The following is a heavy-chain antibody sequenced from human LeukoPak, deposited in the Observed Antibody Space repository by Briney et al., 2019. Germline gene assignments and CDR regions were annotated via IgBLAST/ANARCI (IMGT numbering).Heavy chain of an antibody. CDR2: TVSRGTT. V-gene: IGHV3-23*01. CDR1: GFTFTSDA. D-gene: IGHD5-24*01. CDR3: AKGRGGWTTDAFDI. Sequence: GGSLRLSCVASGFTFTSDAMNWVRQAPGKGLEWVSSTVSRGTTQYADSVKGRFTISRDNSKNTLYLQMNSLRAEDTAVYYCAKGRGGWTTDAFDIWGQGTMVTVSS. J-gene: IGHJ3*02.